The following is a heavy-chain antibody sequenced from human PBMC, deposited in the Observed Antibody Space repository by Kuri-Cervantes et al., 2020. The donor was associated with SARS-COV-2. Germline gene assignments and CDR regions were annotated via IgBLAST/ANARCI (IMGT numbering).Heavy chain of an antibody. CDR3: AIGDSSSPHDAFDI. Sequence: GESLKISCAASGFTFSAYSMNWVRQAPGKGLEWVSSISSSSSYIYYADSVRGRFTISRDNAKNSLYLQMSSLRAEDTAVYYCAIGDSSSPHDAFDIWGQGTMVTVSS. CDR2: ISSSSSYI. J-gene: IGHJ3*02. D-gene: IGHD6-6*01. CDR1: GFTFSAYS. V-gene: IGHV3-21*01.